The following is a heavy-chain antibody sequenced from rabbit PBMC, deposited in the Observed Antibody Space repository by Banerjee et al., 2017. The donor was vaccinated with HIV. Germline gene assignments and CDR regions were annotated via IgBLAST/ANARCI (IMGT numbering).Heavy chain of an antibody. V-gene: IGHV1S43*01. J-gene: IGHJ4*01. Sequence: KGLELIACIYTNGGSTWYASGVNGRFTISRSTSLNTVDLQMTSLTAAHTATYFCARASSIVWYLNLWGPGTLVTVS. CDR2: IYTNGGST. D-gene: IGHD1-1*01. CDR3: ARASSIVWYLNL.